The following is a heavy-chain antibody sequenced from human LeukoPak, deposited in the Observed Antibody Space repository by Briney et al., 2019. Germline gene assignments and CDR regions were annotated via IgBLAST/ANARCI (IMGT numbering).Heavy chain of an antibody. D-gene: IGHD6-6*01. J-gene: IGHJ4*02. CDR3: ARALGSVADF. CDR1: GFTFSSSW. CDR2: INSDGSST. V-gene: IGHV3-74*01. Sequence: PGGSLRLSCAASGFTFSSSWMHWVRQPPGEGLVWVSRINSDGSSTTYADSVKGRFTISRDNAKNTLYLRMNSLRAEDTAIYYCARALGSVADFWGQGTMVTVSS.